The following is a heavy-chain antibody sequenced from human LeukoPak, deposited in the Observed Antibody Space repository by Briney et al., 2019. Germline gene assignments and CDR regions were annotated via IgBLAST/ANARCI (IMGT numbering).Heavy chain of an antibody. Sequence: GGTLRLSCAASGFTFSSYGMHSVRQAPGKGLEWVAFIRYDGSNKYYADSVKGRFTISRDNSKNTLYLQMNSLRAEDTAVYYCAKDHRRITIFGVATWGAFDIWGQGTMVTVSS. J-gene: IGHJ3*02. CDR3: AKDHRRITIFGVATWGAFDI. CDR1: GFTFSSYG. D-gene: IGHD3-3*01. CDR2: IRYDGSNK. V-gene: IGHV3-30*02.